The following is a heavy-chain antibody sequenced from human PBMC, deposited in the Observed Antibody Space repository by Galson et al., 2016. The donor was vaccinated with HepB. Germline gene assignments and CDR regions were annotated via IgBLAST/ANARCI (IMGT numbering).Heavy chain of an antibody. D-gene: IGHD3-16*02. J-gene: IGHJ4*02. CDR2: IYRDDVK. Sequence: PALVKLTQTLTLTCTFSGFSLSTSGVGVGWIRQPPGEALEWLTLIYRDDVKRYSPSLKSRLTITKDTSKNQVVLIMTNMDPVDTATYHCAHVRAFGGFIRDIFDYGGQGTLVTVSS. V-gene: IGHV2-5*02. CDR3: AHVRAFGGFIRDIFDY. CDR1: GFSLSTSGVG.